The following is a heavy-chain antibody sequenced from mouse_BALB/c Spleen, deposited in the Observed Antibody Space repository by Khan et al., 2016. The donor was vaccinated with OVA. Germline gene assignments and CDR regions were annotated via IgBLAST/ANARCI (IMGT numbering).Heavy chain of an antibody. D-gene: IGHD2-4*01. J-gene: IGHJ2*01. Sequence: QVQLKESGPGLVAPSQSLSITCTVSGFSLTSYGVHWVRQPPGKGLEWLGVIWSGGSTHYNSALMSRLSVSKDNSKSQVFLKMNSLQTDDTAMYYCARDRGYDFEYFDYWGQGTTLTVSS. V-gene: IGHV2-9*02. CDR3: ARDRGYDFEYFDY. CDR1: GFSLTSYG. CDR2: IWSGGST.